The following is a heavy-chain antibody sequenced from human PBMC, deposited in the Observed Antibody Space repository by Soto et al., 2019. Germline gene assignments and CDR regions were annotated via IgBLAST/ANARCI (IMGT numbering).Heavy chain of an antibody. CDR2: VYSSGST. J-gene: IGHJ4*02. V-gene: IGHV4-59*08. Sequence: QVQLQESGPGLLKPSETLSLTCTISGASIAGYYWSWIRQSPGKGLEWIGYVYSSGSTNYNPSLQSRVAMSIDTSMRQSSLKLTSATAADTALYYCARHWWSSGSYLVFDSCGQGTLVTVSS. CDR1: GASIAGYY. D-gene: IGHD6-19*01. CDR3: ARHWWSSGSYLVFDS.